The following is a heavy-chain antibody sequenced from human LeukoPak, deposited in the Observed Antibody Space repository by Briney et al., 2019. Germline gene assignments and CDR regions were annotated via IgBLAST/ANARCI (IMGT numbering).Heavy chain of an antibody. CDR2: ISNNGVNT. CDR1: GFTFSNYA. CDR3: GEVQTVNKFDY. J-gene: IGHJ4*01. V-gene: IGHV3-23*01. Sequence: PGGSLRLSCAASGFTFSNYAMSWVRQAPGKGLEWVSAISNNGVNTHYADSVKGRFTISRDNSKNTLYLQMTSLRHEDTAVYYCGEVQTVNKFDYWGRGTLVTVSS. D-gene: IGHD1-1*01.